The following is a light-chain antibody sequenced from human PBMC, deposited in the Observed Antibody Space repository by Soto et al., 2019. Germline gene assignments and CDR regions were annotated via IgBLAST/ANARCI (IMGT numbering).Light chain of an antibody. CDR3: QQRSNWPPYT. J-gene: IGKJ2*01. CDR1: QSVSSY. V-gene: IGKV3-11*01. CDR2: DAS. Sequence: EIVLTQSPATLSLSPGERATLSCRASQSVSSYLAWYQQKPGQAPWLLIYDASNRATGIPARFSGSGSGTDLTLTISSLEPEDFAVYYCQQRSNWPPYTFGQGTKLEIK.